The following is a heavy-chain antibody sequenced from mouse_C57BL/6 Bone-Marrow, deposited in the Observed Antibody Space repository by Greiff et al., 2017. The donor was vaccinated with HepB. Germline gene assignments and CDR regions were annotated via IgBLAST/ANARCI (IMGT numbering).Heavy chain of an antibody. Sequence: EVKLMESGGGLVKPGGSLKLSCAASGFTFSSYAMSWVRQTPEKRLEWVATISDGGSYTYYPDNVKGRCTISRDNAKNNLYLQMSRLKSEDTAMYYCARVRSFADWGQGTLVTVCA. J-gene: IGHJ3*01. V-gene: IGHV5-4*03. CDR3: ARVRSFAD. CDR2: ISDGGSYT. CDR1: GFTFSSYA.